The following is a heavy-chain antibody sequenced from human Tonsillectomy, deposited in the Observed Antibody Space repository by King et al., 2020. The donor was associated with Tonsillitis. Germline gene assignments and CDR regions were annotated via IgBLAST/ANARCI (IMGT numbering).Heavy chain of an antibody. CDR1: GFSLSNYY. CDR3: ANVDVSSPIYYYYMDV. V-gene: IGHV3-48*01. Sequence: QLVQSGGGLVQPGGSLRLSCAASGFSLSNYYMTWVRQAPGKGLEWVSYISSDSSAIYYADSVKGRFTISRDKAKNSLYLQLNSLRAEDTAVYYCANVDVSSPIYYYYMDVWGKGTTVTVSS. J-gene: IGHJ6*03. D-gene: IGHD5-12*01. CDR2: ISSDSSAI.